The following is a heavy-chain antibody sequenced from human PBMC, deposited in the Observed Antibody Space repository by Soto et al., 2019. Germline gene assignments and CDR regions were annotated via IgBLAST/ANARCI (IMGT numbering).Heavy chain of an antibody. CDR3: ARRKERSGPIYFDY. CDR1: GFTFTTCW. CDR2: INKDGSEK. V-gene: IGHV3-7*03. J-gene: IGHJ4*02. Sequence: PGGSLRLSCEASGFTFTTCWMTWVRQAPGKGLEWVANINKDGSEKFYVDSVKGRFTISRDNAKNSLFLQMNSLRAEDTAVYYCARRKERSGPIYFDYWGQGTLVTVSS. D-gene: IGHD6-25*01.